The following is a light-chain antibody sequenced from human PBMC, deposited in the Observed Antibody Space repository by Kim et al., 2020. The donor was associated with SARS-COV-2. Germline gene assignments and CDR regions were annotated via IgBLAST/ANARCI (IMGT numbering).Light chain of an antibody. CDR2: DAA. V-gene: IGKV3-11*01. Sequence: LSPGERAPLACRASQSVSSYLASYQQKPGQAPRLLIYDAANRATGIPARFSGSGSVTDFTLTISSLEPEDFAVYYCQQRSNWQNTFGQGTRLEIK. J-gene: IGKJ5*01. CDR1: QSVSSY. CDR3: QQRSNWQNT.